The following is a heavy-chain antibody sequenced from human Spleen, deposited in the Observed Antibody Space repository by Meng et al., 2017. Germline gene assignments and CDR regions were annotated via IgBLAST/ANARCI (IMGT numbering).Heavy chain of an antibody. D-gene: IGHD4-11*01. CDR3: ARGPTTMAHDFDY. CDR1: GGSFSDYY. Sequence: QRLLQQWGAGLLKPSETLSLTCVVSGGSFSDYYWSWIRQPPGKGLEWIGEINHSRSTNYNPSLESRATISVDTSQNNLSLKLSSVTAADSAVYYCARGPTTMAHDFDYWGQGTLVTVSS. CDR2: INHSRST. V-gene: IGHV4-34*01. J-gene: IGHJ4*02.